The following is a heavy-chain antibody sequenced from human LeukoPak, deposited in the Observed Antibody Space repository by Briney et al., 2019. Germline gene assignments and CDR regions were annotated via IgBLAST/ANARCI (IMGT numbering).Heavy chain of an antibody. CDR1: GSTFSSYW. CDR2: INSDGSST. V-gene: IGHV3-74*01. J-gene: IGHJ3*02. CDR3: AWPLTDRDAFDI. Sequence: GGSLRLSCAASGSTFSSYWMHCVRQAPGRWLGWVSRINSDGSSTSYADSVKGRFTISRDNAKKTLYLQMNSLRAEDTAVYYCAWPLTDRDAFDIWGQGTIVTVSS. D-gene: IGHD1-20*01.